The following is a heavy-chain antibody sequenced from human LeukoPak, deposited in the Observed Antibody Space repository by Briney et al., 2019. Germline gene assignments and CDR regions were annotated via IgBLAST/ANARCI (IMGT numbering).Heavy chain of an antibody. CDR1: GYTFINYD. CDR3: AREAIVVRSGLADAFDI. CDR2: MNPNSGNT. D-gene: IGHD2-15*01. V-gene: IGHV1-8*03. J-gene: IGHJ3*02. Sequence: ASVKVSCKASGYTFINYDINWVRQATGQGLEWMGWMNPNSGNTGYAQKFQGRVTITRNTSISTVYMELSSLRSEDMAVYYCAREAIVVRSGLADAFDIWGQGTMVTVSS.